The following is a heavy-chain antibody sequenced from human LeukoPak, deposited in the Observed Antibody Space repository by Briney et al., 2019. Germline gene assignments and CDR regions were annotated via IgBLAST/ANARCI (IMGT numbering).Heavy chain of an antibody. Sequence: SETLSLTCTVSGGSTSSYYWSWIRQPPGKGLEWIGYIYYSGSTNYNPSLKGRVTISVDTSKNQFSLKLSSVTTADTAVYYCARHYYDFWSGYYNYYYYGMDVWGQGTTVTVSS. CDR1: GGSTSSYY. CDR3: ARHYYDFWSGYYNYYYYGMDV. D-gene: IGHD3-3*01. J-gene: IGHJ6*02. V-gene: IGHV4-59*08. CDR2: IYYSGST.